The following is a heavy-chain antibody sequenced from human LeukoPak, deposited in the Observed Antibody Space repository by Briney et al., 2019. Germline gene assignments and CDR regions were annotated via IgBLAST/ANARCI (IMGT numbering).Heavy chain of an antibody. V-gene: IGHV3-48*04. CDR2: ISSSSSSI. CDR3: ARDGYSGYDFPFDY. CDR1: GFSFSSYG. J-gene: IGHJ4*02. D-gene: IGHD5-12*01. Sequence: TGGSLRLSCAASGFSFSSYGMNWVRRAPGKGLEWLSYISSSSSSIYYADSVKGRFTISRDNAKNSLYLQMNSLRAEDTAVYYCARDGYSGYDFPFDYWGQGTLVTVSS.